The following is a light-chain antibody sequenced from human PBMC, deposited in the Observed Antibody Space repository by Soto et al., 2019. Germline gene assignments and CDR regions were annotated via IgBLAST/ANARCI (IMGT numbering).Light chain of an antibody. CDR1: ERVSDY. Sequence: EIVLTQSPATLSLSPGERATLSCRASERVSDYIAWYQQKPDQPPRLVIYDTSNRATGVPARFSGSGSGTDFTLTISSLEPEDFAVYYCQQRTNWLTFGGGTKVEIK. J-gene: IGKJ4*01. CDR3: QQRTNWLT. V-gene: IGKV3-11*01. CDR2: DTS.